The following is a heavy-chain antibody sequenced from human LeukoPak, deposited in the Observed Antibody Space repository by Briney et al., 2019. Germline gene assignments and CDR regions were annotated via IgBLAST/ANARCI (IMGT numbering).Heavy chain of an antibody. Sequence: PSETLSLTCTVSGGSISSYYWSWIRQPPGKGLEWIGYIYYTGSTDYNPSLKSRVAISVDTSKDQFSLKLSSVTAADTAVYYCARGSKAAPGTFDYWGQGTLVTVSS. D-gene: IGHD6-13*01. J-gene: IGHJ4*02. CDR2: IYYTGST. CDR1: GGSISSYY. CDR3: ARGSKAAPGTFDY. V-gene: IGHV4-59*01.